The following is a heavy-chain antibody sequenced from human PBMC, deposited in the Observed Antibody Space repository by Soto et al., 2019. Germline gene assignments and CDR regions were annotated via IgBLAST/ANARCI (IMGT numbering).Heavy chain of an antibody. J-gene: IGHJ6*02. CDR3: ARYSSGWYGIRDYYYGMDV. Sequence: QVQLVQSGAEVKKPGASVKVSCKASGYTFTSYAMHWVRQAPGQRLEWMGWINAGNGNTKYSQKFQGRVTITRDTSASTAYMELSSLRSEDTAVYYCARYSSGWYGIRDYYYGMDVWGQGTTVTVPS. V-gene: IGHV1-3*01. CDR2: INAGNGNT. D-gene: IGHD6-19*01. CDR1: GYTFTSYA.